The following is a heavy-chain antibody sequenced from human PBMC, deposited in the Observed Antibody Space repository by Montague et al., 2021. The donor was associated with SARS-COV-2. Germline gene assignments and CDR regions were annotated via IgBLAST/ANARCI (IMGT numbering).Heavy chain of an antibody. J-gene: IGHJ5*01. CDR2: IFYNGST. Sequence: SETLSLTCTVSFGSISTYYWSWIRQPPGKGLEWIGFIFYNGSTKCNPSLKRRVSISLDTSKNQFSLKLSSVTAADTAVYYCARQDAWAYCGDECYRGWFDSXGQGTLVTVSS. D-gene: IGHD2-21*01. CDR3: ARQDAWAYCGDECYRGWFDS. V-gene: IGHV4-59*01. CDR1: FGSISTYY.